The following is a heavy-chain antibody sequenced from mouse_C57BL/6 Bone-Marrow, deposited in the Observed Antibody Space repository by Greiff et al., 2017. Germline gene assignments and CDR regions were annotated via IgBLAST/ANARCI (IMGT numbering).Heavy chain of an antibody. Sequence: QVQLQQPGTELVKPGASVKLSCKASGYTFTSYWMHWVKQRPGQGLEWIGNINPSNGGTNYNEKFKSKATLTVDKSSSTAYMQLSSLTSEDSAVYFCARWRSDYYGSSFYFGCWGQGTTLTVSS. D-gene: IGHD1-1*01. CDR3: ARWRSDYYGSSFYFGC. CDR1: GYTFTSYW. CDR2: INPSNGGT. V-gene: IGHV1-53*01. J-gene: IGHJ2*01.